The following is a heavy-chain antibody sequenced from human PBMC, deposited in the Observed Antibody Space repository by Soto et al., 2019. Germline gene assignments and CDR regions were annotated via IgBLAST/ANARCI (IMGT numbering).Heavy chain of an antibody. CDR2: ISAYNGNT. D-gene: IGHD6-6*01. J-gene: IGHJ5*02. CDR1: GYTFTSYG. CDR3: ARDPLRVYSSSSSLFDP. Sequence: QVQLVQSGAEVKKPGASVKVSCKASGYTFTSYGISWVRQAPGQGLEWMGWISAYNGNTNYAQKLQGRVTMTTDTSTSTAYMELRSLRSDDTAVYYCARDPLRVYSSSSSLFDPWGQGTLVTVSS. V-gene: IGHV1-18*01.